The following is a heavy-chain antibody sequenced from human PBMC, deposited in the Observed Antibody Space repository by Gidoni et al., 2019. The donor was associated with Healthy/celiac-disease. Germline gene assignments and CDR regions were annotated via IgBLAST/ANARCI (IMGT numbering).Heavy chain of an antibody. CDR3: ARRTMTTVTTFYYGMDV. CDR2: ISAYNGNT. V-gene: IGHV1-18*01. CDR1: GYTLTSYG. J-gene: IGHJ6*02. D-gene: IGHD4-17*01. Sequence: QVQLVQSGAEVKKPGASVKVSCKASGYTLTSYGISWVRQAPGQGLEWMGWISAYNGNTNYAQKLQGRVTMTTDTSTSTAYMELRSLRSDDTAVYYCARRTMTTVTTFYYGMDVWGQGTTVTVSS.